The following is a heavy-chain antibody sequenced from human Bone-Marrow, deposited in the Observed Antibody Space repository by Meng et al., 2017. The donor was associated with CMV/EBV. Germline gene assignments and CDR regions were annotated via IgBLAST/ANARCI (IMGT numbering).Heavy chain of an antibody. D-gene: IGHD3-22*01. V-gene: IGHV4-30-2*01. Sequence: ISSGGYSWGWIRQPSGKGLEWIGYIYHSGSTYYNPSLRSRVTISVDRSKNQFSLKLSSVTAADTAVYYCARGGGYYYDSSGYYVDYWGQGTLVTVSS. CDR2: IYHSGST. CDR1: ISSGGYS. CDR3: ARGGGYYYDSSGYYVDY. J-gene: IGHJ4*02.